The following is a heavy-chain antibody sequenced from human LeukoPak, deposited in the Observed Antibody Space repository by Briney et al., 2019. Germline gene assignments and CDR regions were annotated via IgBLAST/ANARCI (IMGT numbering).Heavy chain of an antibody. CDR2: IFYSGST. J-gene: IGHJ4*02. D-gene: IGHD6-13*01. Sequence: PSETLSLTCTVSGGSISSYYWSWIRQPPGKGLEWIGYIFYSGSTSYNPSLKSRVTISVDTSKNQFSLKLSSVTAADTAVYYCARSNLYSSSWYHFDYWGQGTLVTVSS. V-gene: IGHV4-59*01. CDR3: ARSNLYSSSWYHFDY. CDR1: GGSISSYY.